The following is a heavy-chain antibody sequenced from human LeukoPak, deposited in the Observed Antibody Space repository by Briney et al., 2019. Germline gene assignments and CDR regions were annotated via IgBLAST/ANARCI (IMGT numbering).Heavy chain of an antibody. Sequence: RASVKDSCKASGGTFSSYAISWVRQAPGQGLEWMGIINPRGGGTSSAQKFQGRVSLIRDTSTSTVYMELSSLRSEDTAVYYCARGGYSYDYFKAPFDYWGQGTLVTVSS. CDR2: INPRGGGT. CDR1: GGTFSSYA. CDR3: ARGGYSYDYFKAPFDY. D-gene: IGHD5-18*01. V-gene: IGHV1-46*01. J-gene: IGHJ4*02.